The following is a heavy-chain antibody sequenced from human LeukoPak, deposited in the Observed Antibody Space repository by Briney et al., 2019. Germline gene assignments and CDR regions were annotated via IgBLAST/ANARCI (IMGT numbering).Heavy chain of an antibody. CDR2: INHSGST. V-gene: IGHV4-34*01. Sequence: SETLSLTCAVYGGSFSGYYWSWIRQPPGKGLEWIGEINHSGSTNYNPSLKSRVTISVDTSKNQFSLKLSTVTAADTAVYYCARGRPGPYKTPYYGSGSSTKFDYWGQGTLVTVSS. J-gene: IGHJ4*02. CDR1: GGSFSGYY. CDR3: ARGRPGPYKTPYYGSGSSTKFDY. D-gene: IGHD3-10*01.